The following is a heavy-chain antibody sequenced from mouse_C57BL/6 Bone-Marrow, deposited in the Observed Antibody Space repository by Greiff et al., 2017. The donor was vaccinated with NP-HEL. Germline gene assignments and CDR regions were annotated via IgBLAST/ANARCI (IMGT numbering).Heavy chain of an antibody. V-gene: IGHV1-81*01. J-gene: IGHJ3*01. Sequence: VQLQQSGAELARPGASVKLSCKASGYTFTSYGISWVKQRTGQGLEWIGEIYPRSGNTYYNEKFKGKATLTADKSSSTAYMELRSLTSEDSAVYFGERGGNYGSGGACGAQGTLVPVS. CDR2: IYPRSGNT. CDR1: GYTFTSYG. D-gene: IGHD1-1*01. CDR3: ERGGNYGSGGAC.